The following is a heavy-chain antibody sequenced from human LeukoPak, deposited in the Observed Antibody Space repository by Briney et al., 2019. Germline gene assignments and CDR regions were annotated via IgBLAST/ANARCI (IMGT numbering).Heavy chain of an antibody. CDR1: GFTFSSYA. J-gene: IGHJ4*02. CDR3: ARDPRYTTVRGSRIAY. D-gene: IGHD3-10*01. Sequence: GGSLRLSCAASGFTFSSYAMHWVRQAPGKGLEWVAVISYDGSNKYYADSVKGRFTISRDNSKNTLYLQMNSLRAEDTAVYYCARDPRYTTVRGSRIAYRGQGTLVTVSS. CDR2: ISYDGSNK. V-gene: IGHV3-30-3*01.